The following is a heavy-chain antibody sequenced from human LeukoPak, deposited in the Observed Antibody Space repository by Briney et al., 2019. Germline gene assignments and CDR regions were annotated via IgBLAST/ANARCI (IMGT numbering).Heavy chain of an antibody. CDR2: INHSGST. V-gene: IGHV4-34*01. CDR1: GGSIRSNS. J-gene: IGHJ4*02. CDR3: AGLRK. Sequence: SETLSLTCTVSGGSIRSNSWSRIRQPPGKGLEWIGEINHSGSTNYNPSLKSRVTISVDTSKNQFSLKLSSVTAADTAVYYCAGLRKWGQGTLVTVSS.